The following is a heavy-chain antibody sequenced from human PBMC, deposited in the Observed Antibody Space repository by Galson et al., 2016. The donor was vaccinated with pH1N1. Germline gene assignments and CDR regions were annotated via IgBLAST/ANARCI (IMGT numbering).Heavy chain of an antibody. Sequence: SVKVSCKASGYTFRDFGFSWLRQAPGQGLEWVGWISGYNGNTNYAQNLQGRVTMTPDTSTSTAYMELRSLTSDDTAVYYCARDPRGQYTSAWYVEQPFDYWGQGTLVTVSS. CDR1: GYTFRDFG. CDR2: ISGYNGNT. CDR3: ARDPRGQYTSAWYVEQPFDY. V-gene: IGHV1-18*01. J-gene: IGHJ4*02. D-gene: IGHD6-19*01.